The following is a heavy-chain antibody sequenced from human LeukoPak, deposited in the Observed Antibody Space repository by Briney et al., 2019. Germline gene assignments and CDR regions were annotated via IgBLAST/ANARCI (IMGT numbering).Heavy chain of an antibody. CDR2: IKQDGSEK. Sequence: PGGSLRLSCAASGFTFSSYWMSWVRQAPGKGLEWVANIKQDGSEKYYVDSVKGRFTISRANAKNSLYLQMNSLRAEDTAVYYCARESLWFGELSRGAIDYWGQGTLVTVSS. CDR3: ARESLWFGELSRGAIDY. J-gene: IGHJ4*02. CDR1: GFTFSSYW. D-gene: IGHD3-10*01. V-gene: IGHV3-7*01.